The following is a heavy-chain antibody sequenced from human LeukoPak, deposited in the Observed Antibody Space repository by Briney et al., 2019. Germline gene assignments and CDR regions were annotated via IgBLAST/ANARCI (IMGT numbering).Heavy chain of an antibody. V-gene: IGHV3-23*01. CDR2: LSDSGYGT. CDR1: GFTFRSYA. D-gene: IGHD1-7*01. CDR3: AKDTLGLKPYYFDH. J-gene: IGHJ4*02. Sequence: GGSLRLSCAASGFTFRSYAMNWVRQAPGKGLEWVSGLSDSGYGTYYADSVKGRFTISRDNSKNTLYLQMNSLRAEDTAVYYCAKDTLGLKPYYFDHWGQGIMVTVSS.